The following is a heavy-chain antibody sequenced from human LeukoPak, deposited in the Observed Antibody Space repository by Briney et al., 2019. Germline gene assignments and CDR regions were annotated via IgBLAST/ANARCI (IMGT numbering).Heavy chain of an antibody. CDR3: AKGSSPFDS. V-gene: IGHV3-23*01. Sequence: GGSLRLSCAASGFTFNNYAMSWVRQAPGKGLEWVSGISGSGGTTYYADSVTGRLTISRDTSKNTLYLQMNRLRAEDTAVYYCAKGSSPFDSWGQGTLVTVSS. J-gene: IGHJ4*02. CDR1: GFTFNNYA. D-gene: IGHD1-26*01. CDR2: ISGSGGTT.